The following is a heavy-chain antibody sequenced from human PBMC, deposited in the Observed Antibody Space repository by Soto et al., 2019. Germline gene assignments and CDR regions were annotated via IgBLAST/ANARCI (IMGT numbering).Heavy chain of an antibody. Sequence: GGSLRLSCAASGFTFSSYWMSWVRQAPGKGLEWVANIKQDGSEKYYVDSVKGRFTISRDNAKNSLYLQMNSLRAEDTAVYYCARARVRFLEWARQYYMDVWGKGTTVTVSS. J-gene: IGHJ6*03. CDR3: ARARVRFLEWARQYYMDV. CDR1: GFTFSSYW. D-gene: IGHD3-3*01. CDR2: IKQDGSEK. V-gene: IGHV3-7*01.